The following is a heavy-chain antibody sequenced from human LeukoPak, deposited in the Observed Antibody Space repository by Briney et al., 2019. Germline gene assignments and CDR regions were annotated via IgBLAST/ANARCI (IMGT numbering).Heavy chain of an antibody. V-gene: IGHV4-59*01. D-gene: IGHD1-26*01. CDR2: IYYSGST. J-gene: IGHJ4*02. CDR3: TRGSYSGSYLYYFDY. Sequence: PSETLSLTCTVSGGSISSYYWSWIRQPPGKGLEWIGYIYYSGSTNYNPSLKSRVTISVDTSKNQFSLKLSSVTAADTAVYYCTRGSYSGSYLYYFDYWGQGTLVTASS. CDR1: GGSISSYY.